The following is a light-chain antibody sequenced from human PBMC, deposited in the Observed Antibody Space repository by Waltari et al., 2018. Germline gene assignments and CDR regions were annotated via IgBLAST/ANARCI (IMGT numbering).Light chain of an antibody. CDR1: NSNIGSHI. V-gene: IGLV1-44*01. CDR3: ASWDYSLNGVL. Sequence: QSVLTQPPSASGTPGQRVTISCSGRNSNIGSHIFNRYQQLQGPTPKLLIYSNPQRPSGVPDRFSGSKSGTSASLAISGLQSEDEADYYCASWDYSLNGVLYGGGTKLTVL. J-gene: IGLJ3*02. CDR2: SNP.